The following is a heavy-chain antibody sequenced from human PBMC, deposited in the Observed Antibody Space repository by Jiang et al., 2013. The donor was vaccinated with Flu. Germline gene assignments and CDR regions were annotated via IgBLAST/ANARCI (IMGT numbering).Heavy chain of an antibody. V-gene: IGHV3-48*01. CDR2: IGSSSRTI. CDR1: TYS. Sequence: TYSMIWVRQSPGKGLEWVSYIGSSSRTINYADSVKGRFTISRDNAKNSLYLQMNSLRAEDTAVYSCARESSTDYFLDFWGQGTLVTVSS. J-gene: IGHJ4*02. CDR3: ARESSTDYFLDF. D-gene: IGHD2/OR15-2a*01.